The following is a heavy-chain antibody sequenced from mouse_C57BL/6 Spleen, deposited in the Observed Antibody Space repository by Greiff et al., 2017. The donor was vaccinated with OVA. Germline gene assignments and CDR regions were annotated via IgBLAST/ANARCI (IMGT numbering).Heavy chain of an antibody. D-gene: IGHD2-5*01. CDR3: SKDYSNYLDY. CDR2: IDPEDGDT. J-gene: IGHJ2*01. V-gene: IGHV14-1*01. CDR1: GFNIKDYY. Sequence: EVQLQQSGAELVRPGASVKLSCTASGFNIKDYYMHWVKQRPEQGLEWIGRIDPEDGDTEYAPKFQGKATMTADTSSNTAYLQLSSLTSEDTAVYYCSKDYSNYLDYWGQGTTLTVSS.